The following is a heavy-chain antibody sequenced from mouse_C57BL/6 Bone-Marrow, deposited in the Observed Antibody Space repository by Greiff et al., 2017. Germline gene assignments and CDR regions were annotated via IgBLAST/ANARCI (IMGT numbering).Heavy chain of an antibody. CDR2: INPSSGYT. V-gene: IGHV1-7*01. CDR1: GYTFTSYW. Sequence: QVQLQQSGAELAKPGASVKLSCKASGYTFTSYWMHWVKQRPGQGLEWIGYINPSSGYTKYNQKFKDKATLTADKSSSTAYMQLSSLTYEDSAVYYCARSWRQFRLLFDYWGQGTTLTVSS. J-gene: IGHJ2*01. D-gene: IGHD3-2*02. CDR3: ARSWRQFRLLFDY.